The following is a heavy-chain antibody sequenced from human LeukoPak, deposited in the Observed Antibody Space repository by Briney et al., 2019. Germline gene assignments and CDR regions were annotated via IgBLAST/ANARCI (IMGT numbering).Heavy chain of an antibody. D-gene: IGHD6-13*01. CDR3: ARVIFSVDTRAAAPYWYLDA. V-gene: IGHV4-4*02. Sequence: PSGTLSLTCAVSGGSITRNQWWTWVRQPPGKGLEWIGEIYHDGGTNFHPSLKSRVTISLDKSKNRLSLQLTSVTAADTAVYYCARVIFSVDTRAAAPYWYLDAWGRGTLVSVSS. J-gene: IGHJ2*01. CDR2: IYHDGGT. CDR1: GGSITRNQW.